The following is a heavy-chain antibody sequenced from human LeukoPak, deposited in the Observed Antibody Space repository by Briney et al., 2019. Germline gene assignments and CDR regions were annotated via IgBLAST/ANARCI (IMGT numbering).Heavy chain of an antibody. CDR3: ARGDTIWSGYYGHDY. D-gene: IGHD3-3*01. V-gene: IGHV1-18*01. Sequence: GASVKVSCKASGYTLTSYGISWVRQAPGQGLEWMGWISAYNGNTNYAQKLQGRVTMTTDTSTSTAYMELRSLRSDDTAVYYCARGDTIWSGYYGHDYWGQGTLVTVSS. CDR1: GYTLTSYG. CDR2: ISAYNGNT. J-gene: IGHJ4*02.